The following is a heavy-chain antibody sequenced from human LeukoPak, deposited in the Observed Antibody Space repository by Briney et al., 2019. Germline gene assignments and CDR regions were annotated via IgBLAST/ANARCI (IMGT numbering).Heavy chain of an antibody. CDR2: INHSGST. D-gene: IGHD5-18*01. Sequence: PSETLSLTCAVYGGSFSGYYWSWIRQPPGKGLEWIGEINHSGSTNYNPSLKSRVTISVDTSKNQFSLKLSSVTAADTAVYYCARPKGYSHANYFDYWGQGTLVTVSS. CDR3: ARPKGYSHANYFDY. V-gene: IGHV4-34*01. CDR1: GGSFSGYY. J-gene: IGHJ4*02.